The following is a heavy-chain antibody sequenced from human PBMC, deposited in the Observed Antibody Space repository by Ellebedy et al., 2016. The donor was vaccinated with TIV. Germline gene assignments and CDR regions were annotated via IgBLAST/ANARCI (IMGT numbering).Heavy chain of an antibody. V-gene: IGHV4-59*01. Sequence: SETLSLTCTVSGGSISSYYWSWIRQPPGKGLEWIGYIYYSGSTNYNPSLKSRVTISVDTSKNQFSLKLRSVTAADTAVYYCARTRYGDSDFDYWGQGTLVTVSS. J-gene: IGHJ4*02. CDR2: IYYSGST. CDR3: ARTRYGDSDFDY. CDR1: GGSISSYY. D-gene: IGHD4-17*01.